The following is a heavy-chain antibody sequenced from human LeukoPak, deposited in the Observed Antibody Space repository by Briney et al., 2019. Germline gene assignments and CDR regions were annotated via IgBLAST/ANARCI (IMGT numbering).Heavy chain of an antibody. CDR1: GFTFSNYV. CDR3: ARLSGYSSSSPFDP. D-gene: IGHD6-13*01. J-gene: IGHJ5*02. Sequence: PGGSLRLSCAASGFTFSNYVMHCVRQTPGKGLEWVAILSSDGVNKRYADSVQGRFTISRDNFKNTLYLQMNSLTAEDTAVYYCARLSGYSSSSPFDPWGQGTLVTVSS. V-gene: IGHV3-30-3*01. CDR2: LSSDGVNK.